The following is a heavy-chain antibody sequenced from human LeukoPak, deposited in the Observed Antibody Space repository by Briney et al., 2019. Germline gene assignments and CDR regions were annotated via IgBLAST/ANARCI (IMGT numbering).Heavy chain of an antibody. CDR3: ARDPAAAGTTGELSY. J-gene: IGHJ4*02. V-gene: IGHV4-39*07. CDR2: IYYSGST. CDR1: GGSISSSSYY. D-gene: IGHD6-13*01. Sequence: SETLSLTCTVSGGSISSSSYYWGWIRQPPGKGLEWIGSIYYSGSTYYNPSLKSRVTISVDTSKNQFSLKLSSVTAADTAVYYCARDPAAAGTTGELSYWGQGTLVTVSS.